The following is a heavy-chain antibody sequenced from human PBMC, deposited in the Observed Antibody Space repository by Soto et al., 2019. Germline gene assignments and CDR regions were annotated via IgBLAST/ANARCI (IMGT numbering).Heavy chain of an antibody. CDR2: INSDGSVS. D-gene: IGHD2-15*01. V-gene: IGHV3-74*01. J-gene: IGHJ6*03. Sequence: EVKLVESGGGLAQPGGSLRPSCAASGFTFSNYWMYWVRQAPGKGLVWVSRINSDGSVSSYADSVKGRLTISRDNVKNTLYLQMNSLRAEDTAVYYCARGDCVGGTCYSLAGSFYYYMDVWGKGTTVTVFS. CDR1: GFTFSNYW. CDR3: ARGDCVGGTCYSLAGSFYYYMDV.